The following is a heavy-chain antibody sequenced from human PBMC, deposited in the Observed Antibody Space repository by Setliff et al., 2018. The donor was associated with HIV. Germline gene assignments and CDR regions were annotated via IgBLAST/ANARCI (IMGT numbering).Heavy chain of an antibody. CDR3: ASGGAYCSGATCYVT. J-gene: IGHJ5*02. V-gene: IGHV3-30*04. Sequence: LRLSCAASGFSFDSYSMHWVRQAPGKGLEWVAVVSSDDVHKHYADSVEGRFTISRDNSKNTVFLQMNSLRPEDSALYYCASGGAYCSGATCYVTWGQGTLVTVSS. D-gene: IGHD2-2*01. CDR2: VSSDDVHK. CDR1: GFSFDSYS.